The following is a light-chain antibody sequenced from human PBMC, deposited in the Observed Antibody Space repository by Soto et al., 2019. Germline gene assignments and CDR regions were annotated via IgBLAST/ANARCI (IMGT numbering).Light chain of an antibody. CDR2: EVS. CDR3: ASYTNSRAFVV. CDR1: SSDAGSYDR. J-gene: IGLJ2*01. V-gene: IGLV2-18*02. Sequence: QSVLTQPPSVSASPGQSVTISCTGTSSDAGSYDRVSWYQQPPGTAPKLMIYEVSNRPSGVPDRFSGSKSGNTASLTISGLQAEDEADYFCASYTNSRAFVVFGGGTKLTVL.